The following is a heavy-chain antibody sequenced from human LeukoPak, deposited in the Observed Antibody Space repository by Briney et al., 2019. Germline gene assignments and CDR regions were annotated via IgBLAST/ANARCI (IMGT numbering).Heavy chain of an antibody. CDR1: GGSISSSSYY. CDR3: ARLQGELLRRAYYYGMDV. CDR2: IYYSGST. D-gene: IGHD1-26*01. J-gene: IGHJ6*02. Sequence: SETLSLTCSVSGGSISSSSYYWSWIRQPPGKGLEWIGYIYYSGSTNYNPSLKSRVTISVDTSKNQFSLKLSSVTAADTAVYYCARLQGELLRRAYYYGMDVWGQGTTVTVSS. V-gene: IGHV4-61*05.